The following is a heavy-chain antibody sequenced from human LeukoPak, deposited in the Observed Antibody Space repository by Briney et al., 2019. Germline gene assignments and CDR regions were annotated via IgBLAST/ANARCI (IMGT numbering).Heavy chain of an antibody. Sequence: SVKVSCKASGGTFSSYAISWVRQAPGQGLEWMGRIIPILGIANYAQKFQGRVTTTADKSTSTAYMELSSLRSEDTAVYYCTSFPSPEDYWGQGTLVTVSS. CDR3: TSFPSPEDY. D-gene: IGHD1-14*01. CDR2: IIPILGIA. J-gene: IGHJ4*02. CDR1: GGTFSSYA. V-gene: IGHV1-69*04.